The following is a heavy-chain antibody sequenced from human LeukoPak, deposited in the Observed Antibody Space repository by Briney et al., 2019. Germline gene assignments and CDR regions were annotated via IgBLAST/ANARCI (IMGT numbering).Heavy chain of an antibody. CDR1: GGPFSSYH. V-gene: IGHV4-59*01. CDR2: IYYSGST. CDR3: ARDGGYDWYQYYGIDV. D-gene: IGHD5-12*01. J-gene: IGHJ6*02. Sequence: PSETLSLTCTVSGGPFSSYHWSWIRRPPGKGLEGIGYIYYSGSTNYNPSLKSRVTISVDTSKNQLSLQLPSVTAADTAVYYCARDGGYDWYQYYGIDVWGQGTTVTVSS.